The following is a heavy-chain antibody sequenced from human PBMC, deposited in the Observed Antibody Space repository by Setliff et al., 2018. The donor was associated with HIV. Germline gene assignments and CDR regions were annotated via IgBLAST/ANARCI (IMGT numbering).Heavy chain of an antibody. CDR1: GGSISDTSYY. CDR3: ARPLSTSYNFWGDAFAL. Sequence: SETLSLTCTVSGGSISDTSYYWAWIRQPPGKGLEWIGGVHGRGGTYNNPSLKSRVTLSVDTSKTHFFLKLTSVTAADTATYYCARPLSTSYNFWGDAFALWGQGTMVTVSS. V-gene: IGHV4-39*02. CDR2: VHGRGGT. J-gene: IGHJ3*01. D-gene: IGHD3-3*01.